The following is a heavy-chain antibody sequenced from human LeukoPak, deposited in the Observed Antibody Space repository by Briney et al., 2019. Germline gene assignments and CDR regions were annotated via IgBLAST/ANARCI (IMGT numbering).Heavy chain of an antibody. V-gene: IGHV1-2*02. D-gene: IGHD3-10*01. Sequence: ASVKVSCKASGYTFTGYYMHWVRQAPGQGREWMGWINPNSGGTNYAQKFQGRVTMTRDTSISTAYMELSRLRSDDTAVYYCARDSYYGSGRPYYYMDVWGKGTTVTVSS. J-gene: IGHJ6*03. CDR1: GYTFTGYY. CDR2: INPNSGGT. CDR3: ARDSYYGSGRPYYYMDV.